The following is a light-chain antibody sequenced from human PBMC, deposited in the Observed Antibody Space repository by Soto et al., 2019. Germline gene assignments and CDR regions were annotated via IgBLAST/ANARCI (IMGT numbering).Light chain of an antibody. CDR1: QSVSSN. CDR2: GES. CDR3: QQYYDWPRT. Sequence: EIVMTQSPATLSVSPGERATLSCRASQSVSSNLAWYQQKPGQAPRLLIYGESARATGIPARFSGSGPGTEFTLTISSPQSEDFAVYFCQQYYDWPRTFGQGTKVDIK. V-gene: IGKV3-15*01. J-gene: IGKJ1*01.